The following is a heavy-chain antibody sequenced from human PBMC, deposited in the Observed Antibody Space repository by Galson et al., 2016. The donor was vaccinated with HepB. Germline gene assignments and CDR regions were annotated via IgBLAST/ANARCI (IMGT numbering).Heavy chain of an antibody. CDR2: IYYSAST. V-gene: IGHV4-39*01. Sequence: SETLSLTCSVSGGSISSSSYYWGWIRQPPGKGLEWIGSIYYSASTYYNPSLKSRVTISVDTSKNQCSLKLTSVTAADTAVYYCARRYCSGGSCYPYYFDYWGQGTLVTVSS. CDR1: GGSISSSSYY. J-gene: IGHJ4*02. CDR3: ARRYCSGGSCYPYYFDY. D-gene: IGHD2-15*01.